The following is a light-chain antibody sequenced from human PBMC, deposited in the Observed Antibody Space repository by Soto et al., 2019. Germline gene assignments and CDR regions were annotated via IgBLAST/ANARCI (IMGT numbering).Light chain of an antibody. V-gene: IGKV1-5*03. CDR1: RSSSSW. CDR3: QQYDVYST. J-gene: IGKJ1*01. Sequence: QMPQSPSSLSSSEGRSVSLPCRDSRSSSSWLAWYQQKPGIAPQLLIYKASTLQSGVPSRFRGSGYGTDFTLTISRLQPDDSATYYCQQYDVYSTFGQGTRVDI. CDR2: KAS.